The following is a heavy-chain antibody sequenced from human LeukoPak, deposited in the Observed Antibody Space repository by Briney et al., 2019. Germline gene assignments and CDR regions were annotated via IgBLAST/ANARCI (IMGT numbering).Heavy chain of an antibody. CDR3: ARDSEWLSKNFDY. CDR2: INSDGSST. D-gene: IGHD3-3*01. CDR1: GFTFSSYW. V-gene: IGHV3-74*01. Sequence: QPGGSLRLSCAASGFTFSSYWMHWVRQAPGKGLVWVSRINSDGSSTSYADSVKGRFTISRDNAKNSLYLQMNSLRAEDTAVYYCARDSEWLSKNFDYWGQGTLVTVSS. J-gene: IGHJ4*02.